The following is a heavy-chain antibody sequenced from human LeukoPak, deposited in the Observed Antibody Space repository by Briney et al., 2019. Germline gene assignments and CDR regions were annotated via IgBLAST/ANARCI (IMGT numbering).Heavy chain of an antibody. V-gene: IGHV3-23*01. CDR1: GFTFSSYA. CDR3: AKDDSTRSSSSKWGWPHAFDI. CDR2: ISGSGGST. D-gene: IGHD6-6*01. Sequence: GGSLRLSCAASGFTFSSYAMSWVRQAPGKGLEWVSAISGSGGSTYYADSVKGRFTISRDNSKNTLYLQMNSLRAEDTAVYYCAKDDSTRSSSSKWGWPHAFDIWGQGTMVTVSS. J-gene: IGHJ3*02.